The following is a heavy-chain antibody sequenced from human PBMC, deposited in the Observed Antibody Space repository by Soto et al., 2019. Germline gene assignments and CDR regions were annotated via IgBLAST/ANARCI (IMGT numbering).Heavy chain of an antibody. D-gene: IGHD6-13*01. V-gene: IGHV3-21*01. CDR2: ISSSSSYI. CDR1: GFTFSSYS. J-gene: IGHJ6*02. Sequence: GSLRVSCAASGFTFSSYSINWVRQAPGKGLEWVSSISSSSSYIYYADSVKGRFTISRDNAKNSLYLQMKSLRAEDTAVYYCARDPGSSWYYYYYYGMDVWGQGTTVTVSS. CDR3: ARDPGSSWYYYYYYGMDV.